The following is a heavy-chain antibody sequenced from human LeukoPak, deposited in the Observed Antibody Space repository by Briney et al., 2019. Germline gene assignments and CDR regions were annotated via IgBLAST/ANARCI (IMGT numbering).Heavy chain of an antibody. V-gene: IGHV1-2*02. J-gene: IGHJ4*02. CDR3: ARGPDPNYDLWSGYPDY. D-gene: IGHD3-3*01. Sequence: ASVKVSCKASGYTFTGYYMHWVRQAPGQGLEWMGWINPNSCGTNYAQKFQGRVTMTRDTSHSTAYMELSRLNSDETAVFYLARGPDPNYDLWSGYPDYWGQGTLVTVSS. CDR2: INPNSCGT. CDR1: GYTFTGYY.